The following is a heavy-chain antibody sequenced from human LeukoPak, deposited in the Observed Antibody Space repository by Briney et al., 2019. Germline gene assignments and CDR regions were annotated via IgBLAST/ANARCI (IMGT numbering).Heavy chain of an antibody. CDR1: NGSISSSSYY. CDR2: FSYSGST. V-gene: IGHV4-39*07. Sequence: PSETLSLTCSVSNGSISSSSYYWGWIRQPPGKGLEWIGSFSYSGSTYYNPSLKSRVTISVDTSKNQFSLKMSSVTAADTAVYFCARGGPPGYYYDYYMDVWGKGTTVTISS. CDR3: ARGGPPGYYYDYYMDV. J-gene: IGHJ6*03.